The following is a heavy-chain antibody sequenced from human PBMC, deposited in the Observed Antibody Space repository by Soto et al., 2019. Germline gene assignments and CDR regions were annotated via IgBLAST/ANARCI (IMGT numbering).Heavy chain of an antibody. CDR3: ARSELRFLEWLLAINYYYGMDV. CDR2: INPNSGGT. D-gene: IGHD3-3*01. Sequence: ASLKVSCKASGYTFTGYYMHWVRQAPGQGLEWMGWINPNSGGTNYAQKFQGRVTMTRDTSISTAYMELSRLRSDDTAVYYCARSELRFLEWLLAINYYYGMDVWGQGTTVTVSS. J-gene: IGHJ6*02. CDR1: GYTFTGYY. V-gene: IGHV1-2*02.